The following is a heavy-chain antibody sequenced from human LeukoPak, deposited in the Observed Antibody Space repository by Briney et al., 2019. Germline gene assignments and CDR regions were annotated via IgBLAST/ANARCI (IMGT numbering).Heavy chain of an antibody. J-gene: IGHJ5*02. D-gene: IGHD2-15*01. V-gene: IGHV1-69*05. CDR1: GGTFSNYA. CDR3: ARLRVVAATRWFDP. Sequence: GASVKVSCXASGGTFSNYAISWVRQAHGQGLEWMGGIIPIFGTANYAQKFQGRVTITTDESTSTAYMELSSLRSEDTAVYYCARLRVVAATRWFDPWGQGTLVTVSS. CDR2: IIPIFGTA.